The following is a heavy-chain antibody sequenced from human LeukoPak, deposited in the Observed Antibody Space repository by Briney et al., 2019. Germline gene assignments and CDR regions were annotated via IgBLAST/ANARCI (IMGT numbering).Heavy chain of an antibody. CDR3: VREILWFEDLWGWFDP. CDR2: SRNKANSYTA. Sequence: GGSLRLSCAASGFTFSDHYMDWVRQAPGKGLEWVGRSRNKANSYTAEYGASVKGRFTISRDDSKNSLFLQINSLKTEDTAVYYCVREILWFEDLWGWFDPWGQGTLVTVSS. CDR1: GFTFSDHY. V-gene: IGHV3-72*01. D-gene: IGHD3-10*01. J-gene: IGHJ5*02.